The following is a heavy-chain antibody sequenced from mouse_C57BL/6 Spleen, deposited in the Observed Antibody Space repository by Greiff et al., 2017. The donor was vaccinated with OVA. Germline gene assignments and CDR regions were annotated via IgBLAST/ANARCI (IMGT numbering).Heavy chain of an antibody. CDR1: GFTFSSYG. V-gene: IGHV5-6*01. Sequence: EVQLVESGGDLVKPGGSLKLSCAASGFTFSSYGMSWVRQTPDKRLEWVATISSGGSYTYYPDSVKGRFTISRDNAKNTLYLQMSSLKSEDTAMYYCARRGNWADYYAMDYWGQGTSVTVSS. D-gene: IGHD4-1*01. CDR3: ARRGNWADYYAMDY. CDR2: ISSGGSYT. J-gene: IGHJ4*01.